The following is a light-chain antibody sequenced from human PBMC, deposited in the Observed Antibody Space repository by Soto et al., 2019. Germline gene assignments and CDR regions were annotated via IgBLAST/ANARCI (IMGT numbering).Light chain of an antibody. V-gene: IGLV2-8*01. CDR2: EVS. CDR1: SSDIGAYDY. J-gene: IGLJ3*02. CDR3: QSYDSSLSGWV. Sequence: QSALTQPPSASGSPGQSVTIYCSGTSSDIGAYDYVSWYQQHPGKAPKLMIYEVSQRPSGVPDRFSGSKSGNTASLTVSGLQLEDEADYYSQSYDSSLSGWVFGGGTKLTVL.